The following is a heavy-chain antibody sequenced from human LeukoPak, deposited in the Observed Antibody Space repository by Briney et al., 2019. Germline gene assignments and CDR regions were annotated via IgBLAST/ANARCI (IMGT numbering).Heavy chain of an antibody. CDR1: GFTFSDYY. Sequence: GGSLRLSCAASGFTFSDYYMSWIRQAPGKGLEGVSHISGSGTTIYYADSVKGRFTISRDNANNSLYLQMNSLRAEDTAVYYCARRAVSMIRGPLGYWGQGTLVTVSS. CDR2: ISGSGTTI. D-gene: IGHD3-10*01. J-gene: IGHJ4*02. V-gene: IGHV3-11*04. CDR3: ARRAVSMIRGPLGY.